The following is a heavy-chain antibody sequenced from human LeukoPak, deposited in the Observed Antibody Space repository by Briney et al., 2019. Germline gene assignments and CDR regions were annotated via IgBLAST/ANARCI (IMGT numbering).Heavy chain of an antibody. J-gene: IGHJ5*02. CDR3: ARIWGPYYYDSRPRPLSWFDP. D-gene: IGHD3-22*01. CDR1: GFTFSSYW. V-gene: IGHV3-74*01. Sequence: GGSLRLSCAASGFTFSSYWMHWVRQAPGEGLVWVSRINGDGSTTSYADSVRGRFTISRDNAKNSLYLQIHSLRAEDTAVYYCARIWGPYYYDSRPRPLSWFDPWGQGTLVTVSS. CDR2: INGDGSTT.